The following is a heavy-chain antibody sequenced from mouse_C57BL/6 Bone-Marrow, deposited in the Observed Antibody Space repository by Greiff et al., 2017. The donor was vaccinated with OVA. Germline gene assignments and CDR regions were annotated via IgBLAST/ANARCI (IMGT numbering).Heavy chain of an antibody. Sequence: VQLQQSGAELVRPGASVKLSCTASGFNIKDDYMHWVKQRPEQGLEWIGWIDPENGDTEYASKFQGKATITADTSSNTAYLQLSSLTSEDTAVYCCTTFDYDVGLAYWGQGTLVTVSA. V-gene: IGHV14-4*01. CDR3: TTFDYDVGLAY. J-gene: IGHJ3*01. CDR1: GFNIKDDY. D-gene: IGHD2-4*01. CDR2: IDPENGDT.